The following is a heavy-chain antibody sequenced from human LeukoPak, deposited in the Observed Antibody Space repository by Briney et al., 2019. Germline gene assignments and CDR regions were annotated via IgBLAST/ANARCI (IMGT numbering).Heavy chain of an antibody. CDR1: GGSISSSSYY. J-gene: IGHJ5*02. Sequence: SETLSLTCTVSGGSISSSSYYWSWIRQPPGKGLEWIGYIYYSGSTNYNPSLKSRVTISVDTSKNQFSLKLSSVTAADTAVYYCARAKRTDGGWFDPWGQGTLVTVSS. CDR3: ARAKRTDGGWFDP. CDR2: IYYSGST. D-gene: IGHD3-16*01. V-gene: IGHV4-61*01.